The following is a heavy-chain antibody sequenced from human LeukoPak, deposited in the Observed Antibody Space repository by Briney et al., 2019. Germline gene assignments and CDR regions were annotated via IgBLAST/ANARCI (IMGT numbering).Heavy chain of an antibody. CDR2: IRYDGSDK. CDR1: GFTFSSYG. CDR3: AKESNWNSYYYMDV. Sequence: GGSLRLSCAASGFTFSSYGMHWVRQAPGKGLEWVAFIRYDGSDKYYADSVKGRFTISRDNSKSTLYLQMNSLRAEDTAVYYCAKESNWNSYYYMDVWGKGTTVTVSS. V-gene: IGHV3-30*02. D-gene: IGHD1/OR15-1a*01. J-gene: IGHJ6*03.